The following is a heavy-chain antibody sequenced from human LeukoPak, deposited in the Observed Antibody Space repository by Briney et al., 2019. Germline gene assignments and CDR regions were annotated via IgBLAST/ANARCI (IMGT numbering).Heavy chain of an antibody. D-gene: IGHD6-19*01. CDR2: INPNSGGT. Sequence: ASVKVSCKASGYTFTGYYMHWVRQAPGQGLEWMGWINPNSGGTNYAQKLQGRVTMTTDTSTSTAYMELRSLRSDDTAVYYCARGGGHSSGWYEAGIDYWGQGTLVTVSS. CDR3: ARGGGHSSGWYEAGIDY. V-gene: IGHV1-2*02. CDR1: GYTFTGYY. J-gene: IGHJ4*02.